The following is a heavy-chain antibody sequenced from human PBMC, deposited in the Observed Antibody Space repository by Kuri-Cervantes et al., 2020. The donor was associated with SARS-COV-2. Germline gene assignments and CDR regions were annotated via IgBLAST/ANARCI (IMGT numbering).Heavy chain of an antibody. CDR2: ISHDGRNK. V-gene: IGHV3-30*18. D-gene: IGHD2-21*01. J-gene: IGHJ4*02. CDR1: GFNFSRTD. Sequence: GGSLRLSCAASGFNFSRTDMHWGRQAPGKGLEWVAVISHDGRNKKCTASGKGRFTISRDNSQNTLYLHMKSLRSEDTAIYYCAKDRVGVQDFWGQGTLVTVSS. CDR3: AKDRVGVQDF.